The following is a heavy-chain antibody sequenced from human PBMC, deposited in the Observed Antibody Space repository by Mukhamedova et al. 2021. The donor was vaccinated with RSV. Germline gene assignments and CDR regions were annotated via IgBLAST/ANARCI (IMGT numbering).Heavy chain of an antibody. J-gene: IGHJ5*02. CDR3: AKDLDIVVVPAAIVENWFDP. CDR2: IRYDGSNK. V-gene: IGHV3-30*02. Sequence: VRQAPGKGLEWVAFIRYDGSNKYYADSVKGRFTISRDNSKNTLYLQMNSLRAEDTAVYYCAKDLDIVVVPAAIVENWFDPWGKGT. D-gene: IGHD2-2*01.